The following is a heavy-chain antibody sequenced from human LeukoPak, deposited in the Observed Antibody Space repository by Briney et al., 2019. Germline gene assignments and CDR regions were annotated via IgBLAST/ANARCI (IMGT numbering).Heavy chain of an antibody. CDR3: AREIGGSYLDY. CDR2: INPSGGGK. J-gene: IGHJ4*02. Sequence: GASVKVSFKASGYTFTRYYMHWVRQAPGQGLEWMGVINPSGGGKTYAQKFQDRVTMTRDTSTSTVYVGLSRLSSEDTAVYYCAREIGGSYLDYWGQGTLVTVSS. CDR1: GYTFTRYY. V-gene: IGHV1-46*01. D-gene: IGHD1-26*01.